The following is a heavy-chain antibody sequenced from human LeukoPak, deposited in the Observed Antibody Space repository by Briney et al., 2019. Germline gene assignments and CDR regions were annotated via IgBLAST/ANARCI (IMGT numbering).Heavy chain of an antibody. D-gene: IGHD3-22*01. CDR1: GFTFSSYW. CDR3: AREHHYYDSSGYYYDSFDY. CDR2: IKQGGSEK. Sequence: PGGSLRLSCAASGFTFSSYWMSWVRQAPGKGLEWVANIKQGGSEKYYVDSVKGRFTISRDNAKNSLYLQMNSLRAEDTAVYYCAREHHYYDSSGYYYDSFDYWGQGTLVTVSS. V-gene: IGHV3-7*01. J-gene: IGHJ4*02.